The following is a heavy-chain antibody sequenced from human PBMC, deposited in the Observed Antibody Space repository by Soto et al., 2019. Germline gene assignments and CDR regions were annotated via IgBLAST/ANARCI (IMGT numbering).Heavy chain of an antibody. V-gene: IGHV3-74*01. CDR1: GFTFGNYW. CDR3: ATAEVDY. CDR2: MNSDGSTT. Sequence: EGSLRLSCAASGFTFGNYWMHWVRQAPGKGLEWVSRMNSDGSTTNYADSVKGRFTVSRDNARNTLHLQMNSLRAEDTAVYYCATAEVDYWGPGTLVTVSS. J-gene: IGHJ4*02.